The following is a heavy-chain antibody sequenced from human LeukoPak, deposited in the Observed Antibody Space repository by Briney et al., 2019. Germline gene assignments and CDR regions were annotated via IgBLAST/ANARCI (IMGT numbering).Heavy chain of an antibody. CDR1: GGSISSSTYY. Sequence: SETLSLTCTVSGGSISSSTYYWGWIRQPPGKGLEWIGSIYYSGSTYYNLSLKSRVTISLDTSKNQFSLKLSSVTAADTAVYYCAREYSYGSSYYFDYRGQGTLVTVSS. CDR2: IYYSGST. D-gene: IGHD5-18*01. J-gene: IGHJ4*02. V-gene: IGHV4-39*07. CDR3: AREYSYGSSYYFDY.